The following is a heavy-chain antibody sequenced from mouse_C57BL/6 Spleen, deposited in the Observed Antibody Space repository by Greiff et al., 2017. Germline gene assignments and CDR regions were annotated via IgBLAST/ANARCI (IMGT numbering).Heavy chain of an antibody. Sequence: VQLQQSGPELVKPGASVKIPCKASGYTFTDYNMDWVKQSHGKSLEWIGEINPNNGGTIYNQKFKGKATLTVDKSSSTAYMELRSLTSEDTAVYSVARGEDYDGWYFDVWGTGTTVTVSS. D-gene: IGHD2-4*01. J-gene: IGHJ1*03. CDR3: ARGEDYDGWYFDV. CDR1: GYTFTDYN. CDR2: INPNNGGT. V-gene: IGHV1-18*01.